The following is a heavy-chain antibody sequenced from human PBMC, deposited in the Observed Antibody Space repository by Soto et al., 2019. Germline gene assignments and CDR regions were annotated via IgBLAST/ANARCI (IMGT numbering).Heavy chain of an antibody. CDR2: IRSKAYGGTK. CDR1: GFTFGDYA. J-gene: IGHJ5*02. CDR3: TRVRRITIFGVVTPWFDP. V-gene: IGHV3-49*03. Sequence: GGSLRLSCTASGFTFGDYAMSWFRQAPGKGREGVGFIRSKAYGGTKEYAAFVKGRFNISRDDSKSIAYLQMNSLKTEDTAVYYCTRVRRITIFGVVTPWFDPWGQGTLVTVSS. D-gene: IGHD3-3*01.